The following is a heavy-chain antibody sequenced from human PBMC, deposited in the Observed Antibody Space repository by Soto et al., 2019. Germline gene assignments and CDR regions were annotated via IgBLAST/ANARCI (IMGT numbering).Heavy chain of an antibody. CDR1: GTIFSSYT. CDR3: ARGLGGRMDD. V-gene: IGHV1-69*08. CDR2: IIPILGET. Sequence: QVQLVQSGAEVTKPGSSVRVSCKASGTIFSSYTISWERQAPGQGLEWMGRIIPILGETNSAQKFQGRVTLTADKSTNTAYMELNSLRLEDTALYYCARGLGGRMDDWGQGTTVTVSS. J-gene: IGHJ6*02. D-gene: IGHD3-16*01.